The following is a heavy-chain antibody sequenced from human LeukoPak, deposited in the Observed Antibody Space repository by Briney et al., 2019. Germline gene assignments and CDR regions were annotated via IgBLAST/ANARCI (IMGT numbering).Heavy chain of an antibody. CDR2: ISYDGSNK. CDR1: GFTFSSYA. D-gene: IGHD4-17*01. Sequence: GGSLRLSCAASGFTFSSYAMHWVRQAPGKGLEWVAVISYDGSNKYYADSVKGRFTISRDNSKNTLYLQMNSLRAEDTAVYYCASYDYGDYVGNAFDIWGQGTRVTVSS. V-gene: IGHV3-30-3*01. J-gene: IGHJ3*02. CDR3: ASYDYGDYVGNAFDI.